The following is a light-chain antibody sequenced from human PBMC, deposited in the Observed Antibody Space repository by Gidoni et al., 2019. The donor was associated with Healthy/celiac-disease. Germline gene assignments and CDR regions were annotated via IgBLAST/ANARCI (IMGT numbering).Light chain of an antibody. J-gene: IGLJ3*02. CDR2: GDR. CDR3: QVWDTTTDRMV. CDR1: HLGDKI. V-gene: IGLV3-21*02. Sequence: SYVLTQPPSVSLAPGQTATIACGGDHLGDKIVNWYQQKSGQAPVLVVYGDRGRPSGIPERFSGSLSANTATLTISRVEVGDAADYYCQVWDTTTDRMVFGGGTKLTVL.